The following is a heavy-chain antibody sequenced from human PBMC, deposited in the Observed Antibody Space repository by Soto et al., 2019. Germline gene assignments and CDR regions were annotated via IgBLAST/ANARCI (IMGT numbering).Heavy chain of an antibody. CDR3: ARDNGQWLVSD. V-gene: IGHV1-18*01. CDR2: ISTYNGKT. J-gene: IGHJ1*01. Sequence: QVQLVQSGAEVKKPGASVKVSCKVSGYIFTSYGISWVRQAPGQGLEWMGRISTYNGKTKYAQKLQGRVTMTTDTSASIAYMELRSLRSDETAVYYCARDNGQWLVSDWGQGTLVTVSS. D-gene: IGHD6-19*01. CDR1: GYIFTSYG.